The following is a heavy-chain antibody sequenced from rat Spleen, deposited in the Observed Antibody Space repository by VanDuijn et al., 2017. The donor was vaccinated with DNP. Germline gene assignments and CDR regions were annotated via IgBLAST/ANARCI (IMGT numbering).Heavy chain of an antibody. Sequence: QVQLKESGPGLVQPSQTLSLTCTVSGFSLSSNNVHWVRRPPGKGLEWVGAIWSGGSTDYNSALKSRLSISRDTSKSQVFLKMNSVQTEDTAMYFCARWDYDGWFAYWGQGTLVTVSS. V-gene: IGHV2-1*01. D-gene: IGHD1-12*02. CDR1: GFSLSSNN. J-gene: IGHJ3*01. CDR3: ARWDYDGWFAY. CDR2: IWSGGST.